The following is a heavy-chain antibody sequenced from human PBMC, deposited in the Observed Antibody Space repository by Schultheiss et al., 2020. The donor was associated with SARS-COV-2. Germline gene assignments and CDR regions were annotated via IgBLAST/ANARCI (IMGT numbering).Heavy chain of an antibody. CDR2: INGGNGNT. CDR3: ARGRRYSYGFSDY. CDR1: GYTFTSYA. D-gene: IGHD5-18*01. J-gene: IGHJ4*02. V-gene: IGHV1-3*01. Sequence: ASVKVSCKASGYTFTSYAMYWVRQAPGQRLEWMGWINGGNGNTKYSQKFQGRVTITRDTSASTAYMELSSLRSEDTAVYYCARGRRYSYGFSDYWGQGTLVTVSS.